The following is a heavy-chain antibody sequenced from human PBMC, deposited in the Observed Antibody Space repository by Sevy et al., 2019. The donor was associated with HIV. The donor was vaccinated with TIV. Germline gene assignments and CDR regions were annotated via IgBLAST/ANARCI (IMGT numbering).Heavy chain of an antibody. D-gene: IGHD3-10*01. Sequence: GGSLRLSCAASGFTFSSYAMSWVRQAPGKGLEWVSAISGSGGSTYYADSVKGRFTISRDNSKNTLYLQMNSLRAEDTAVYYCAKVPAMVRGDYYYYYGMDVWGQRTTVTVSS. CDR1: GFTFSSYA. CDR2: ISGSGGST. CDR3: AKVPAMVRGDYYYYYGMDV. V-gene: IGHV3-23*01. J-gene: IGHJ6*02.